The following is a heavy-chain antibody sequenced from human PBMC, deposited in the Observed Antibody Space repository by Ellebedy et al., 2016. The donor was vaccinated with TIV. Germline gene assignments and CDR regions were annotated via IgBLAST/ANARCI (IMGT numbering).Heavy chain of an antibody. D-gene: IGHD3-22*01. V-gene: IGHV3-23*01. Sequence: GESLKISCAASGFTFSSYAMSWVRQAPGKGLEWVPVISGSGGSKYYADSVKGRFTISRDNSKNTLYLQMNSLRAEDTGVYYCAKGSDYYDSSGYSTDFGYWGQGTLVTVSS. J-gene: IGHJ4*02. CDR2: ISGSGGSK. CDR1: GFTFSSYA. CDR3: AKGSDYYDSSGYSTDFGY.